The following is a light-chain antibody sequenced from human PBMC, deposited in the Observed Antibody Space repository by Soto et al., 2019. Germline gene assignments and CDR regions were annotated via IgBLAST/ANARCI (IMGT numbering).Light chain of an antibody. J-gene: IGKJ4*01. V-gene: IGKV3-15*01. CDR2: RAS. CDR1: QSIASS. CDR3: QQCNNWPLT. Sequence: EIVMTQSPATLSVSPGERATLSYRASQSIASSLAWYQQKPGQAPRLLIYRASTRATGIPARFSGGGSGTEFTLTISSLQSEDFAVYYCQQCNNWPLTFGGGTKVEI.